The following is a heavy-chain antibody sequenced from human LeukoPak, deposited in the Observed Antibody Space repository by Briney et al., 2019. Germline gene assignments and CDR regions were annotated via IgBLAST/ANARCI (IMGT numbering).Heavy chain of an antibody. Sequence: SETLSLTCTVSGGSISSSSYYWGWIRQPPGKGLEWIGSTYYSGSTYYNPSLKSRVTISVDTSKNQFSLKLSSVTAADTAVYYCARRQLLLYRGFDYWGQGTLVTVSS. CDR1: GGSISSSSYY. CDR2: TYYSGST. D-gene: IGHD2-2*02. CDR3: ARRQLLLYRGFDY. V-gene: IGHV4-39*01. J-gene: IGHJ4*02.